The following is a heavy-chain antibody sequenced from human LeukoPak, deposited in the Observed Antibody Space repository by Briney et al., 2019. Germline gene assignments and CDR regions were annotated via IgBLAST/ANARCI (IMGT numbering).Heavy chain of an antibody. CDR2: IYYSGST. J-gene: IGHJ3*02. CDR1: GFTFSSYG. Sequence: GSLRHSCAASGFTFSSYGMSWVRQAPGKGLEWIGNIYYSGSTYYNPSLKSRVTISVDTSKNQFSLKLSSVTAADTAVYYCHTGDPYAFDIWGRGTMVTVSS. V-gene: IGHV4-38-2*01. CDR3: HTGDPYAFDI. D-gene: IGHD7-27*01.